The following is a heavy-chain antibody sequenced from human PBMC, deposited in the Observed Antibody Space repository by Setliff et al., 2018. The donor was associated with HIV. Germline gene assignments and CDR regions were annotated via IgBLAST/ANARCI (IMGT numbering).Heavy chain of an antibody. V-gene: IGHV4-59*12. D-gene: IGHD3-10*01. J-gene: IGHJ4*02. CDR2: IYYSGST. Sequence: SETLSLTCKVSGGSISSYYWSWIRQPPGKGLEWIGYIYYSGSTNYNPSLRSRVTISVDTSKNQFSLKLSSVTAADTAIYYCARSRVRGVIIKGYWGQGTPVTVSS. CDR3: ARSRVRGVIIKGY. CDR1: GGSISSYY.